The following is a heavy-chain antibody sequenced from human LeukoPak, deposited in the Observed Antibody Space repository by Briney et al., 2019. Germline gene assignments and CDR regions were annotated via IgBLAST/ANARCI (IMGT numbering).Heavy chain of an antibody. V-gene: IGHV1-69*04. CDR1: GGTFSSYA. Sequence: ASVKVSCKASGGTFSSYAISWVRQAPGQGLEWMGRITPILGIANYAQKFQGRVTITADKSTSTAYMELSSLRSEDTAVYYCARDYDSSGYYYFDYGGQGTLVTVSS. J-gene: IGHJ4*02. D-gene: IGHD3-22*01. CDR3: ARDYDSSGYYYFDY. CDR2: ITPILGIA.